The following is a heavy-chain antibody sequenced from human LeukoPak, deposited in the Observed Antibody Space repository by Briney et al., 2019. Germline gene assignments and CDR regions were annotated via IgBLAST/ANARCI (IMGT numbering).Heavy chain of an antibody. J-gene: IGHJ5*02. CDR2: IWYDGSNK. V-gene: IGHV3-33*01. D-gene: IGHD3-10*01. CDR3: ARDSRRYYYGSGSPPEFDP. Sequence: GRSLRLSRAASGFTFSSYGMHWVRQAPGKGLEWVAVIWYDGSNKYYADSVKGRFTISRDNSKNTLYLQMNSLRAEDTAVYYCARDSRRYYYGSGSPPEFDPWGQGTLVTVSS. CDR1: GFTFSSYG.